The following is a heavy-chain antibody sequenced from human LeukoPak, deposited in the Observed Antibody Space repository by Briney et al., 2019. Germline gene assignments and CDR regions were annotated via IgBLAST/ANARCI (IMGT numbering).Heavy chain of an antibody. CDR2: IYFSGST. CDR1: GGSITSSY. CDR3: ASGTRDTAMVTCAFYV. J-gene: IGHJ3*01. D-gene: IGHD5-18*01. V-gene: IGHV4-59*01. Sequence: SETLSLTCTVSGGSITSSYWSWIWQPPGKGLERIGYIYFSGSTNYYPSLKRRVTISVYTSKNQFSLKLSSVTAADTAVYYCASGTRDTAMVTCAFYVWGQGTMVTVSS.